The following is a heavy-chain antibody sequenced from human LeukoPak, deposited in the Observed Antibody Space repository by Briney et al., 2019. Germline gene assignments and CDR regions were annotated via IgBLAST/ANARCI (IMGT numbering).Heavy chain of an antibody. CDR3: ARERSSGGVDYFDY. D-gene: IGHD6-19*01. CDR2: IYSGGST. J-gene: IGHJ4*02. V-gene: IGHV3-53*01. Sequence: PGGSLRLSCAASGFTVSSNYMSWVRQAPGKGLEWVSVIYSGGSTYYADSVKGRFTISRDNSKNTLYLQMNSLRAEDTAVYYCARERSSGGVDYFDYWGQGTLVTVSS. CDR1: GFTVSSNY.